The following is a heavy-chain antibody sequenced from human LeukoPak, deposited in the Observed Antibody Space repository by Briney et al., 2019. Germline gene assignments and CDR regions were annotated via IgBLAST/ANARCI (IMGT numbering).Heavy chain of an antibody. CDR2: IYYSGST. V-gene: IGHV4-34*01. CDR3: ARRYIVAGTTY. CDR1: GGSFSGYY. Sequence: SETLSLTCAVYGGSFSGYYWSWIRQPPGKGLEWIGSIYYSGSTYYNPSLKSRVTISVDTSKNQFSLKLSSVTAADTAVYYCARRYIVAGTTYWGQGTLVTVSS. D-gene: IGHD5-12*01. J-gene: IGHJ4*02.